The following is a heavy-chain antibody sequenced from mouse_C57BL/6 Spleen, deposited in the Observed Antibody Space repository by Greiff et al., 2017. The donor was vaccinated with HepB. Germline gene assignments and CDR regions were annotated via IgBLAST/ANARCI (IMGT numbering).Heavy chain of an antibody. Sequence: EVKLVESGPELVKPGASVKIPCKASGYTFTDYNMDWVKQSHGKSLEWIGDINPNNGGTIYNQKFKGKATLTVDKSSSTAYMELRSLTSEDTAVYYCARGLYYYAMDYWGQGTSVTVSS. CDR2: INPNNGGT. CDR3: ARGLYYYAMDY. V-gene: IGHV1-18*01. J-gene: IGHJ4*01. CDR1: GYTFTDYN.